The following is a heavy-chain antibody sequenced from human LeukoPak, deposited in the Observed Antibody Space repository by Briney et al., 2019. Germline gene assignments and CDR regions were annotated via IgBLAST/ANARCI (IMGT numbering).Heavy chain of an antibody. D-gene: IGHD3-10*01. Sequence: PSETLSLTCTVSGGAISSHYWSWIRQPPGKGLEWIGYISDSGSSIYNPSLKSRVTILGDTSKNQFSLKLSSVTAADTAVYYCAKHATGSYSVPWLDPWGQGTWSPSSQ. J-gene: IGHJ5*02. CDR3: AKHATGSYSVPWLDP. V-gene: IGHV4-59*08. CDR1: GGAISSHY. CDR2: ISDSGSS.